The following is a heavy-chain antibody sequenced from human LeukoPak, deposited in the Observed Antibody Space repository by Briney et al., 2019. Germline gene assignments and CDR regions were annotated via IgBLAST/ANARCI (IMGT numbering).Heavy chain of an antibody. J-gene: IGHJ4*02. CDR1: GYTFTSYG. D-gene: IGHD2-2*01. CDR2: ISAYNGNT. CDR3: ARDRAPGRSTSCLLWFDY. V-gene: IGHV1-18*01. Sequence: ASVKVSCKASGYTFTSYGISWVRQAPGQGLEWMGWISAYNGNTNYAQKLQGRVTMTTDTSTSTAYMELRSLRSDDTAVYYCARDRAPGRSTSCLLWFDYWGQGTLVTVSS.